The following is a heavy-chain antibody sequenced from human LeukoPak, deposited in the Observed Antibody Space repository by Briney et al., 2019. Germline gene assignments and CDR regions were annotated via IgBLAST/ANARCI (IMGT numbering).Heavy chain of an antibody. D-gene: IGHD6-6*01. J-gene: IGHJ4*02. CDR3: ARTSIAAREFDY. V-gene: IGHV1-2*02. CDR1: GYTLTGYY. CDR2: INPNSGGT. Sequence: GASVKVSCKASGYTLTGYYMHWVRQAPGQGLEWMGWINPNSGGTNYAQKFQGRVTMTRDTSISTAYMELSRLRSDDTAVYYCARTSIAAREFDYWGQGTLVTVSS.